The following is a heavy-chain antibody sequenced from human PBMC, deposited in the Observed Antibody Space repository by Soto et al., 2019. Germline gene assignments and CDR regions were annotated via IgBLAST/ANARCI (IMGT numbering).Heavy chain of an antibody. J-gene: IGHJ6*02. D-gene: IGHD1-26*01. V-gene: IGHV4-30-4*01. CDR1: GGSINSDEYY. CDR3: ARVTESLGVYGMDV. Sequence: SETLSLTCTVSGGSINSDEYYWSWIRQSPGKGLEWIGYIFYTGSTYYNPSLRSRVTMSVDTSKNQFSLRLTSVTAADRAVYYCARVTESLGVYGMDVWGLRTTVTVSS. CDR2: IFYTGST.